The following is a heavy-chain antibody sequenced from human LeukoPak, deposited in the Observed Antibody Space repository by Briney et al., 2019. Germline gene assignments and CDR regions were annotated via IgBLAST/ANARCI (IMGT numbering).Heavy chain of an antibody. CDR1: GYTFTSYY. CDR3: AREPSNYDFGVVIIHYYGMDV. D-gene: IGHD3-3*01. CDR2: INPGGGST. Sequence: GASVKVSCKASGYTFTSYYMHWVRQAPGQGLEWMGIINPGGGSTSYAQKFQGRVTMTRGTSTSTVYMELSSLRSEDTAVYYCAREPSNYDFGVVIIHYYGMDVWGQGTTVTVSS. V-gene: IGHV1-46*01. J-gene: IGHJ6*02.